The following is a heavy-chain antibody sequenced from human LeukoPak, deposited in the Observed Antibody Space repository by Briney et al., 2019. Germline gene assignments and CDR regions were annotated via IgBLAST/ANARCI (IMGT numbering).Heavy chain of an antibody. J-gene: IGHJ3*02. V-gene: IGHV3-21*01. CDR3: ASDIVVVPAAIGSAFDI. CDR1: GFTFSSYS. D-gene: IGHD2-2*02. Sequence: GGSLRLSRAASGFTFSSYSMNWVRQAPGKGLEWVSSISSSSSYIYYADSVKGRFTISRDNAKNSLYLQMNSLRAEDTAVYYCASDIVVVPAAIGSAFDIWGQGTMVTVSS. CDR2: ISSSSSYI.